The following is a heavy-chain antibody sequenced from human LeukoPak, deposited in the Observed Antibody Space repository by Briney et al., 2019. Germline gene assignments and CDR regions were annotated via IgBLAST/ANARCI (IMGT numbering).Heavy chain of an antibody. CDR2: IYPGDSDT. CDR1: GYSFTSYW. D-gene: IGHD1-26*01. J-gene: IGHJ3*02. V-gene: IGHV5-51*01. CDR3: ARRVDSGSTDDAFDI. Sequence: GESLKISCKGSGYSFTSYWIGWVRQMPGKGLEWMGIIYPGDSDTRYSPSFQGQVTISADKSISTAYLQWSSLKASDTAMYYYARRVDSGSTDDAFDIWGQGTMVTVSS.